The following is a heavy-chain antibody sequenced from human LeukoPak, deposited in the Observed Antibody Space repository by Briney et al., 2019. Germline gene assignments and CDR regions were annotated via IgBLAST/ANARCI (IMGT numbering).Heavy chain of an antibody. CDR1: GLTFSNFW. V-gene: IGHV3-74*01. CDR3: RGSGY. D-gene: IGHD3-16*01. J-gene: IGHJ4*02. Sequence: GGSLRLSCAASGLTFSNFWMHWVRQAPGKGLVWVSRINTDGSSTDYADSVKGRFTISRDNAKNTVYLQMNSLRAEDTAAYYCRGSGYWGQGTLVTVSS. CDR2: INTDGSST.